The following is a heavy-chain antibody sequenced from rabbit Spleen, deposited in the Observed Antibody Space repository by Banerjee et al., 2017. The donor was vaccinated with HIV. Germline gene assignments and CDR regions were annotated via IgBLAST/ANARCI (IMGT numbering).Heavy chain of an antibody. Sequence: QEQLLESGGGLVKPEGSLTLTCTASGLDFSSSYYMCWVRQAPGKGLEWIACIYTGSSGSTYYASWAKGRFTISKTSSTTVTLQMTSLTDADTATYFCARDGAGGTYFALWGQGTLVTVS. CDR2: IYTGSSGST. CDR1: GLDFSSSYY. CDR3: ARDGAGGTYFAL. V-gene: IGHV1S45*01. D-gene: IGHD8-1*01. J-gene: IGHJ3*01.